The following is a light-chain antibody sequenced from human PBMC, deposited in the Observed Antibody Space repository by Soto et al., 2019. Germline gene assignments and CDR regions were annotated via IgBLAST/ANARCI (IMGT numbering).Light chain of an antibody. V-gene: IGKV3-15*01. J-gene: IGKJ4*01. CDR1: QGIGST. CDR3: QRYNNWPLT. Sequence: EIIMTQSPATRSVSPGEGATLSCRASQGIGSTLAWYQHKPGQTPRLLIYDTSTRATGVPARFSGSRSGTEFTLTINSLQSEDFAVYYCQRYNNWPLTFGGGTKVDIK. CDR2: DTS.